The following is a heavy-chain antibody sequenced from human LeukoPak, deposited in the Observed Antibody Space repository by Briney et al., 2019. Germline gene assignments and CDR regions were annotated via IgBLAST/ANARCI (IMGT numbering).Heavy chain of an antibody. CDR3: ARDRGPSRGGYGDSYDAFDI. CDR1: GFTFSSYW. CDR2: IKQDGSEK. J-gene: IGHJ3*02. Sequence: GGSLRLSCAASGFTFSSYWMSWVRQAPGKGLEWVANIKQDGSEKYYVDSVKGRFTISRDNAKNSLYLQMNSLRAEDTAVYYCARDRGPSRGGYGDSYDAFDIWGQGTMVTVSS. D-gene: IGHD4-17*01. V-gene: IGHV3-7*01.